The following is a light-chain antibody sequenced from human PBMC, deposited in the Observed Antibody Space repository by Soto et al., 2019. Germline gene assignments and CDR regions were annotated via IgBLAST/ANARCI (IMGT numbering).Light chain of an antibody. CDR3: QHLNGYPIT. CDR2: AAS. V-gene: IGKV1-9*01. CDR1: QGLSSY. Sequence: DIQLTQSPSFLSASVGDRVTITCRASQGLSSYLAWYQQKPGEAPNLLIYAASTLQSGVPSRFSGSGSGTEFTLTISSLQPEDFATYYCQHLNGYPITFGQGTRLEIK. J-gene: IGKJ5*01.